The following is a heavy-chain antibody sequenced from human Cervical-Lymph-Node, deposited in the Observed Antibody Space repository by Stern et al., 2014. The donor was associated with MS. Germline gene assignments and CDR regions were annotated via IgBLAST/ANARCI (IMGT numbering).Heavy chain of an antibody. V-gene: IGHV3-30*18. CDR1: GFPFSTYG. Sequence: VQLEESGGGVVQPGRSLRLSCAASGFPFSTYGMHWVRQAPGKGLEWVGVISDDGSKKFYADSVKGRFTISRDNSKNTLYLQMNSLRTEDTAVYYCAKGDNWRRLNYWGQGTLVTVSS. J-gene: IGHJ4*02. CDR2: ISDDGSKK. D-gene: IGHD1-20*01. CDR3: AKGDNWRRLNY.